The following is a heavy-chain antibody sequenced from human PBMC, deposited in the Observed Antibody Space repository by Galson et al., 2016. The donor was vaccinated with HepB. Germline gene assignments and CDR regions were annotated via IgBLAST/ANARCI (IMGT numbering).Heavy chain of an antibody. CDR3: ATLQVGAITKGFGI. V-gene: IGHV4-39*01. Sequence: SLTCNVSGGSISNRSYFWAWIRQPPGKGLEWIATIYYSGKTYYSPSLQSRVTISVDTSKNQFSLMLTSVSAADTAVYYCATLQVGAITKGFGIWGQGTMVTVSS. J-gene: IGHJ3*02. D-gene: IGHD1-26*01. CDR2: IYYSGKT. CDR1: GGSISNRSYF.